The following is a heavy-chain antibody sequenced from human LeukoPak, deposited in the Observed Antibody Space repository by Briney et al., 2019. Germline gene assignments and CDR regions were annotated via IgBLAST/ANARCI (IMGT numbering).Heavy chain of an antibody. CDR2: IYTSGST. CDR3: ARGFGFRGGKFDY. Sequence: PSETLSLTCTVSGGSISSGSYYWSWIRQPAGKGLEWIGRIYTSGSTNYNPSLKSRVTISVDTSKNQFSLKLSSVTAADTAVYYCARGFGFRGGKFDYWGQGTLVTVSS. D-gene: IGHD3-10*01. CDR1: GGSISSGSYY. V-gene: IGHV4-61*02. J-gene: IGHJ4*02.